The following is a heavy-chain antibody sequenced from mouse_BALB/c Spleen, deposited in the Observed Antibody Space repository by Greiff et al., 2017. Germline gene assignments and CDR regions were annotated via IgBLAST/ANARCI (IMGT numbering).Heavy chain of an antibody. D-gene: IGHD2-1*01. CDR2: INPYNDGT. Sequence: EVQLVESGPELVKPGASVKMSCKASGYTFTSYVMHWVKQKPGQGLEWIGYINPYNDGTKYNEKFKGKATLTSDKSSSTAYMELSSLTSEDSAVYYCARPIYYGNYVHFDVWGAGTTVTGSS. V-gene: IGHV1-14*01. CDR3: ARPIYYGNYVHFDV. J-gene: IGHJ1*01. CDR1: GYTFTSYV.